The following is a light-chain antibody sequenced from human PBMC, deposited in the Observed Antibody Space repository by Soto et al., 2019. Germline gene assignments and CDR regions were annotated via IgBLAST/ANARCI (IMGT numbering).Light chain of an antibody. CDR1: QGISNS. V-gene: IGKV1-27*01. CDR2: AAS. CDR3: QSYNSAPPCT. J-gene: IGKJ3*01. Sequence: DIQMTQFPASLSASVGDRVTITCWASQGISNSLAWYQQKAGKAPSLLIFAASTLQSGVPSRFSGSGSGTDFALTISSLQPEDVATYYCQSYNSAPPCTFGPGTKVDIK.